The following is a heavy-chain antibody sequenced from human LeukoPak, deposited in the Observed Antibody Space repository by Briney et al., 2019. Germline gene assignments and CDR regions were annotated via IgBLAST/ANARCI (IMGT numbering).Heavy chain of an antibody. D-gene: IGHD3-16*01. CDR3: ARDRLSLGAFDI. Sequence: STIGSGGGDATYYADSVKGRFTISRDNSKNTLYLHMNSLRAEDTAVYYCARDRLSLGAFDIWGPGTTVIVSS. V-gene: IGHV3-23*01. J-gene: IGHJ3*02. CDR2: IGSGGGDAT.